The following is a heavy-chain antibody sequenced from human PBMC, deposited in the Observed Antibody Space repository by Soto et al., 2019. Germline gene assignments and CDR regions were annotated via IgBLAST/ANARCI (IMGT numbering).Heavy chain of an antibody. CDR1: EYTFTSYY. V-gene: IGHV1-46*01. CDR3: ATTAGGYYSAFDY. D-gene: IGHD3-3*01. Sequence: ASVKVSCKASEYTFTSYYMHWVRQAPGQGLEWMGIINPSSGGTSYAQKFQGRVSMTRDTSTSTVYMNLSSLISDDTAVYFCATTAGGYYSAFDYWGQGTVVTVSS. CDR2: INPSSGGT. J-gene: IGHJ4*02.